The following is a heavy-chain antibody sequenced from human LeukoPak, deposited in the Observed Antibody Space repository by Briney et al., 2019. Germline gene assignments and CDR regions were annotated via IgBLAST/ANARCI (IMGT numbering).Heavy chain of an antibody. V-gene: IGHV4-59*01. CDR1: GGSISTYY. CDR3: ARGGNCSGGSCYSDRGWFDP. Sequence: SETLSLTCTVSGGSISTYYWSWIRQPPGKGLEWIGYIYYSGSTNYNPSLKSRVTISVDTPKNQFSLKLNSVTAADTAVYYCARGGNCSGGSCYSDRGWFDPWGQGTLVTVSS. CDR2: IYYSGST. D-gene: IGHD2-15*01. J-gene: IGHJ5*02.